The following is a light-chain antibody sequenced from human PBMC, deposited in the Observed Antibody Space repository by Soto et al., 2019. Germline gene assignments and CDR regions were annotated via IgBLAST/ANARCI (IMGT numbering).Light chain of an antibody. CDR2: NVN. CDR1: SSDVGSYDY. CDR3: AAWDDSLNGWV. J-gene: IGLJ3*02. V-gene: IGLV2-11*01. Sequence: QSALIQPPSVSGSPGQSVTISCTGTSSDVGSYDYVSWYQQHPGTVPKPMIYNVNTQPSGVPDRFSGSKSGNTASMTISGLQSEDEADYYCAAWDDSLNGWVFGGGTQLTVL.